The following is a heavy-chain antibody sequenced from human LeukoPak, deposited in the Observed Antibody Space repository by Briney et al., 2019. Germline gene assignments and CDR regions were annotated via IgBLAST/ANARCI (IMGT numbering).Heavy chain of an antibody. CDR1: GYSFTSYW. CDR3: ARHYCSSTSCYYFDY. Sequence: GESLKISCKGSGYSFTSYWIGWVRQMPGKGLEWMGIIYPGDSDTRYSPSFQGQVTISADKSISTAYLQWSSLKASDTAMYYCARHYCSSTSCYYFDYWGQGTLVTVSS. CDR2: IYPGDSDT. V-gene: IGHV5-51*01. J-gene: IGHJ4*02. D-gene: IGHD2-2*01.